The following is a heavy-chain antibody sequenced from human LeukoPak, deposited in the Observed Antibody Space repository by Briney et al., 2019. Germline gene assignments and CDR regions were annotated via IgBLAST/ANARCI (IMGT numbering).Heavy chain of an antibody. CDR3: ARHGRNIAARPIDY. D-gene: IGHD6-6*01. CDR1: GGSFSGYY. Sequence: SSETLSLTCAVYGGSFSGYYWSWIRQPPGKGLEWIGEINHSGSTNYNPSLKSRVTISVDTSKNQFSLKLSSVTAADTAVYYCARHGRNIAARPIDYWGQGTLVTVSS. J-gene: IGHJ4*02. CDR2: INHSGST. V-gene: IGHV4-34*01.